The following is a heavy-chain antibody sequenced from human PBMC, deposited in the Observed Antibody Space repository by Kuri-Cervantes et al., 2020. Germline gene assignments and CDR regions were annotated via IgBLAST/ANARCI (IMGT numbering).Heavy chain of an antibody. V-gene: IGHV3-11*04. CDR3: AREFENSSGYNWFDP. Sequence: GGSLRLSCAASGFTFSDYYMSWIRQAPGKGLEWVSYISSSGSTIYYADSVKGRFTISRDNAKNSLYLQMNSLRAEDTAVYYCAREFENSSGYNWFDPWGQGTLVTVSS. CDR2: ISSSGSTI. J-gene: IGHJ5*02. CDR1: GFTFSDYY. D-gene: IGHD6-19*01.